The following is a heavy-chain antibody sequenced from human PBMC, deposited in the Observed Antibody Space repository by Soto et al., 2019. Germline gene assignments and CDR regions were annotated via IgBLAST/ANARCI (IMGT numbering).Heavy chain of an antibody. V-gene: IGHV1-69*13. CDR1: GGTFSSYA. CDR2: IIPIFGTA. J-gene: IGHJ5*02. Sequence: ASVKVPCKASGGTFSSYAISWVRQAPGQGLEWMGGIIPIFGTANYAQKFQGRVTITADESTSTAYMELSSLRSEDTAVYYCARGHNWNLEGPNWFDPWGQGTLVTVSS. CDR3: ARGHNWNLEGPNWFDP. D-gene: IGHD1-7*01.